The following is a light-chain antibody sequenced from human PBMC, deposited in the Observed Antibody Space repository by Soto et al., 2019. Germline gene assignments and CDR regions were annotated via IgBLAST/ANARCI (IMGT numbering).Light chain of an antibody. V-gene: IGKV2-30*02. CDR2: RVS. CDR1: QSLVHSDGNTY. CDR3: MQGTHWPRT. J-gene: IGKJ1*01. Sequence: DAVLTQSPVSLPVSLGQPASISCRSSQSLVHSDGNTYLNWFQQRPGQSPRRLVYRVSNRDSGVPDKISGSGSGTYFTLEISRXEAEDIGVYYCMQGTHWPRTFGQGTKVDIK.